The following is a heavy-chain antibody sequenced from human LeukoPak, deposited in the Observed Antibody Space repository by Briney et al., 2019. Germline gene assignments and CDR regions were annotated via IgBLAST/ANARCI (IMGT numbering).Heavy chain of an antibody. V-gene: IGHV3-11*01. CDR1: GFTFSDYY. CDR2: ISSSGSTI. Sequence: GGSLRLSCAASGFTFSDYYTSWIRQAPGKGLEWVSYISSSGSTIYYADSVKGRFTISRDNAKNSLYLQMNSLRAEDTAVYYCARDRGSGSYRNGMDVWGQGTTVTVSS. CDR3: ARDRGSGSYRNGMDV. J-gene: IGHJ6*02. D-gene: IGHD3-10*01.